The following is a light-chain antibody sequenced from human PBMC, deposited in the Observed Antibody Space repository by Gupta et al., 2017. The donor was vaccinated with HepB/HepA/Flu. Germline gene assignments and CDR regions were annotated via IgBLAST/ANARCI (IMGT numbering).Light chain of an antibody. CDR1: QRVSSSY. V-gene: IGKV3-20*01. CDR2: GAS. J-gene: IGKJ1*01. Sequence: EIELTQSLGTLSLSLGERATLSCRDSQRVSSSYLAWYQQKHGQAPRLLIYGASSRATGIPDRCSGSGAGTDFTLTISRLEPEDFAVYYCQQYGSSAWTFGQGTKVEIK. CDR3: QQYGSSAWT.